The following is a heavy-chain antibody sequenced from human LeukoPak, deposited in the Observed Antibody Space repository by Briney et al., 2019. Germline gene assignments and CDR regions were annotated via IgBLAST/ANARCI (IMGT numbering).Heavy chain of an antibody. CDR1: GFTFSSYA. J-gene: IGHJ5*02. CDR3: AKDPGSFGVVIIDNWFDP. Sequence: GGSLRLSCAASGFTFSSYAMSWVRQAPGKGLEWVSAISGSGGSTYYADSVKGRFTISRDNSKNTLYLQMNSLRAEDTAVYYCAKDPGSFGVVIIDNWFDPWGQGTLVTVSS. D-gene: IGHD3-3*01. V-gene: IGHV3-23*01. CDR2: ISGSGGST.